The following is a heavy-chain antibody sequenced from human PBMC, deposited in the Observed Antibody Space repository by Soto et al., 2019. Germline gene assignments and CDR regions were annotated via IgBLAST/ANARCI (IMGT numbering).Heavy chain of an antibody. D-gene: IGHD4-17*01. J-gene: IGHJ4*02. V-gene: IGHV3-7*01. CDR3: ARAHDYGPHFDY. CDR2: IRQDGGEL. CDR1: EFTFTNYY. Sequence: DVHLVESGGGLVQPGGSLRLSCAASEFTFTNYYMAWVRQAPGQGLEWVANIRQDGGELYYVDSVKGRFTISRDNAKNSLYLQMNSLRAEDTAVYYCARAHDYGPHFDYWGQGILVTVSS.